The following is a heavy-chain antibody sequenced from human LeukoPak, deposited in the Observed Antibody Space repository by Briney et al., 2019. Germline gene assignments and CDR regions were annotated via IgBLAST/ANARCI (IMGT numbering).Heavy chain of an antibody. V-gene: IGHV3-23*01. CDR1: GGTFSSYA. CDR3: AKSFRAAAGMFGDY. Sequence: ASVKVSCKASGGTFSSYAMSWVRQAPGKGLEWVSAISGSGGSTYYADSVKGRFTISRDNSKNTLYLQMNSLRAEDTAVYYCAKSFRAAAGMFGDYWGQGTLVTVSS. D-gene: IGHD6-13*01. J-gene: IGHJ4*02. CDR2: ISGSGGST.